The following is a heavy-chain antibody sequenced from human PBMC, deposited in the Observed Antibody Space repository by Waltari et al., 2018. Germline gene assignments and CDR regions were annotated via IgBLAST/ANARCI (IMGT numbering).Heavy chain of an antibody. CDR1: GFTFSSYG. CDR3: AKGQWGGDAFDI. D-gene: IGHD1-26*01. J-gene: IGHJ3*02. Sequence: QVQLVESGGGVVQPGRSLRLSCAASGFTFSSYGMHWVRQAPGKGLGWVAVIWYDGSNKYYADSVKGRFTISRDNSNNTLYLQMNSLRAEDTAMYYCAKGQWGGDAFDIWGQGTMVTVSS. CDR2: IWYDGSNK. V-gene: IGHV3-30*18.